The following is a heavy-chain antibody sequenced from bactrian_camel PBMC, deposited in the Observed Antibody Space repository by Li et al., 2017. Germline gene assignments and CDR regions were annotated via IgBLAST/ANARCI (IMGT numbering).Heavy chain of an antibody. CDR3: AKDDPYDSFGS. D-gene: IGHD4*01. CDR1: GSTFRNDD. Sequence: DVQLVESGGGLVQPGGSLRLSCAVSGSTFRNDDMSWVRQAPGKGLEWVSSIKSTGTTYYADSVKGRFTISRDNAKNTVYLQLNSLTSEDTAMYYCAKDDPYDSFGSWGQGTQVTVS. V-gene: IGHV3S10*01. J-gene: IGHJ6*01. CDR2: IKSTGTT.